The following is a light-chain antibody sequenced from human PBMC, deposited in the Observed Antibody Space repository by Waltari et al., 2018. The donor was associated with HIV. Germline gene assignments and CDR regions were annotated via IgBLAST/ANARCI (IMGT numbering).Light chain of an antibody. CDR1: QSVLYSSNNKNY. V-gene: IGKV4-1*01. CDR2: WAS. Sequence: DIVMTQSPDSLAVSLGERANINCKSSQSVLYSSNNKNYLAWYQQKSGQPPKLLIAWASTRESGVPDRFSGSGSGTDFTLTISSLQAEDVALYYCQQYYTTLFSFGPGTKVEIK. J-gene: IGKJ3*01. CDR3: QQYYTTLFS.